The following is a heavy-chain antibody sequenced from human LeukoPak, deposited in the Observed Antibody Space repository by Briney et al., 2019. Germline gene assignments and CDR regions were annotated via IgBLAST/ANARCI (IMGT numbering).Heavy chain of an antibody. J-gene: IGHJ3*02. V-gene: IGHV4-59*11. CDR3: ARDPTTVTKGFDI. CDR1: DESFSTHY. Sequence: SETLSLTRSVSDESFSTHYWTWIRQPPGKGLEWIGYISSIGSTNYNPSINSRVTISVDPSKKQFAPRMTSVTAADTAVYYCARDPTTVTKGFDIWGQGTMVTVSS. D-gene: IGHD4-17*01. CDR2: ISSIGST.